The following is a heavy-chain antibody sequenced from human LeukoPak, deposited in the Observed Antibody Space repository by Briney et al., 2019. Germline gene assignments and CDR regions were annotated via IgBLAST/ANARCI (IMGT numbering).Heavy chain of an antibody. Sequence: LRLSCAASGFTFSSYAMSWVRQAPGKGLEWIGCIYYSGTTYYHPSLTSRVAISVDTSKNQFSLKLSSVTAADTAVYYCARSGTVTTWNYWGQGTLVTVSS. CDR1: GFTFSSYA. CDR2: IYYSGTT. D-gene: IGHD4-17*01. J-gene: IGHJ4*02. CDR3: ARSGTVTTWNY. V-gene: IGHV4-31*02.